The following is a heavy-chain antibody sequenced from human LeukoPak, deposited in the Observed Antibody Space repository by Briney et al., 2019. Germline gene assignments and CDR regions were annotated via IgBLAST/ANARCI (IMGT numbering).Heavy chain of an antibody. V-gene: IGHV3-23*01. CDR2: ISGSGGST. D-gene: IGHD5-18*01. CDR1: GFTFSSYA. J-gene: IGHJ4*02. Sequence: GGSPRLSCAASGFTFSSYAMSWVRQASGKGLEWVSAISGSGGSTYYADSVKGRFTISTDNSKNTLYLQMNSLRAEDTAVYYCAKDGYSYGDEYYFDYWGQGTLVTVSS. CDR3: AKDGYSYGDEYYFDY.